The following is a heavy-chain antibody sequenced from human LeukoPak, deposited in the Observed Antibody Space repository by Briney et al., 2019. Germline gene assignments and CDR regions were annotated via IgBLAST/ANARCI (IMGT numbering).Heavy chain of an antibody. CDR2: INPTSGGT. CDR3: ARGHSGDGYHFDY. CDR1: GYTFTDYY. J-gene: IGHJ4*02. D-gene: IGHD2-21*01. Sequence: ASVKLSLKASGYTFTDYYVNWVRQAPGQGLEWMGWINPTSGGTSYAQKFQGRVTLTRDTSINTAYMDLSSLRYDDTAIYYCARGHSGDGYHFDYWGQGTLVAVSS. V-gene: IGHV1-2*02.